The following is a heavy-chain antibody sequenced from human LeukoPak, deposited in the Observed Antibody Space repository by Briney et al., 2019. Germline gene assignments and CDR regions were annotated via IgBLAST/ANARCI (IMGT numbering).Heavy chain of an antibody. Sequence: GGSLRLSCAASGFTFSSYAMSWVRQAPGKGLEWVSYISSSGSTIYYADSVKGRFTISRDNAKNSLYLQMSSLRAEDTAVYYCAREGGRDTAMVPLGCFDYWGQGTLVTVSS. CDR2: ISSSGSTI. CDR1: GFTFSSYA. D-gene: IGHD5-18*01. CDR3: AREGGRDTAMVPLGCFDY. J-gene: IGHJ4*02. V-gene: IGHV3-48*04.